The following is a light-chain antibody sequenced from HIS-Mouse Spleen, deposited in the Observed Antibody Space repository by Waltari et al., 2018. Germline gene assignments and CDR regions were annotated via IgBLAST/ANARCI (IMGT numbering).Light chain of an antibody. Sequence: QSVLTQPPSASGTPGQRVTIPCSGSSSNLGSTYVYWYQQPPGTAPKLLIYRNNQRPSGVPDGFSGSKSGTSASLAISGLRSEDEADYYCAAWDDSLSGPVFGGGTKLTVL. CDR3: AAWDDSLSGPV. CDR1: SSNLGSTY. V-gene: IGLV1-47*01. J-gene: IGLJ3*02. CDR2: RNN.